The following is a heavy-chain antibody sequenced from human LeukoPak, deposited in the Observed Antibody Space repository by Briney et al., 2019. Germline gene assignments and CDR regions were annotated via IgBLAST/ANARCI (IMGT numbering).Heavy chain of an antibody. CDR1: GYTFTGYY. J-gene: IGHJ5*02. V-gene: IGHV1-2*02. CDR3: ARGPSMVRGVIYWFDP. Sequence: ASVKVSCKASGYTFTGYYMHWVRQAPGQGLEWMGWINPNSGGTNYAQKFQGRVTMTRDTSINTAYMELSRLRSDDTAVYYCARGPSMVRGVIYWFDPWGLGTLVTVSS. D-gene: IGHD3-10*01. CDR2: INPNSGGT.